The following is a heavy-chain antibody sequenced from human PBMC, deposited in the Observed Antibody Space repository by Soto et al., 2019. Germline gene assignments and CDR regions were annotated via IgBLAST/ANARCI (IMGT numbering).Heavy chain of an antibody. J-gene: IGHJ4*02. CDR2: ISYDGSDK. Sequence: QVQLVESGGGVVQPGRSLRLSCAASGFTFSSYTMHWVRQAPGKGQEWVALISYDGSDKDYADSVKGRFTISRDNSRNTLFLQMNSLRAEDTAVYYCARDYYKYYDSSGYYRSPAYWGQGTLVTVSS. V-gene: IGHV3-30-3*01. CDR3: ARDYYKYYDSSGYYRSPAY. CDR1: GFTFSSYT. D-gene: IGHD3-22*01.